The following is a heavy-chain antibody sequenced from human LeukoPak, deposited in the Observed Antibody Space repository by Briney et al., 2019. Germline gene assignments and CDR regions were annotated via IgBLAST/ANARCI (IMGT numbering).Heavy chain of an antibody. CDR2: ISWNSGSI. CDR1: GFTFDDYA. V-gene: IGHV3-9*01. D-gene: IGHD5-24*01. J-gene: IGHJ4*02. CDR3: AKDHLPEMATGAFDY. Sequence: PGGSLRLSCAASGFTFDDYAMHWVRQAPGKGLEWVSGISWNSGSIGYADSVKGRFTISRDNAKNSLYLQMNSLRTEDTALYYCAKDHLPEMATGAFDYWGQGTLVTVSS.